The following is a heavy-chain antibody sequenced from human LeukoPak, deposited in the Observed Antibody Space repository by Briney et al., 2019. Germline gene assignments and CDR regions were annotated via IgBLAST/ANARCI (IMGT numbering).Heavy chain of an antibody. Sequence: PGGSLRLSCAASGFTFSSYAMSWVRQAPGKGLEWVSLISWDGGSTYYADSVKGRFTISRDNSKNSLYLQMNSLRTEDTALYYCAKDGLIGYYGSGSYYNARHNWFDPWGQGTLVTVSS. V-gene: IGHV3-43*02. CDR1: GFTFSSYA. CDR3: AKDGLIGYYGSGSYYNARHNWFDP. D-gene: IGHD3-10*01. CDR2: ISWDGGST. J-gene: IGHJ5*02.